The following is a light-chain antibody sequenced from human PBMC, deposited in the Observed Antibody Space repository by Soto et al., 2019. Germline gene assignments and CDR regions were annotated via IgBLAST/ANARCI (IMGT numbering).Light chain of an antibody. CDR1: QSVSSSY. CDR2: DAV. J-gene: IGKJ4*01. CDR3: QQRSDWPLT. Sequence: EIVLTQSPGTLSLSPGERATLSCRASQSVSSSYLAWYQQKPGQAPRLLIYDAVKRATGIPARFSGRGSGTDFTLTISSLEPEDFGVYYCQQRSDWPLTFGGGTKVDIK. V-gene: IGKV3D-20*02.